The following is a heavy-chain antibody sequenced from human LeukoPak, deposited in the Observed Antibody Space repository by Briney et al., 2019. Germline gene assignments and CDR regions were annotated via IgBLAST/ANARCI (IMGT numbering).Heavy chain of an antibody. CDR3: ARVLLDYYGSGSYSTAFDI. D-gene: IGHD3-10*01. CDR2: IFYGGST. J-gene: IGHJ3*02. V-gene: IGHV4-30-4*08. Sequence: TLSLTCTVSGGSISSGDYYWSWIRQPPGKGLEGFGYIFYGGSTYYNPSLKSRVTISVDTSKNQFSLKLSSVTAADTAVYYCARVLLDYYGSGSYSTAFDIWGQGTMVTVSS. CDR1: GGSISSGDYY.